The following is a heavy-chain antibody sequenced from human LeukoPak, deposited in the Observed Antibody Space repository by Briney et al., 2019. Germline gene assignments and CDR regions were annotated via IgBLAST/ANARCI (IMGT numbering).Heavy chain of an antibody. J-gene: IGHJ4*02. CDR3: ARDGYYDSSDPFDY. V-gene: IGHV3-21*01. CDR1: GFTFSSYS. D-gene: IGHD3-22*01. Sequence: PGGSLRLSCAASGFTFSSYSMNWVRQAPGRGLEWVSSISSSSSYIYYTDSVKGRFTISRDNAKNSLYLQMNSLRAEDTAVYYCARDGYYDSSDPFDYWGQGTLVTVSS. CDR2: ISSSSSYI.